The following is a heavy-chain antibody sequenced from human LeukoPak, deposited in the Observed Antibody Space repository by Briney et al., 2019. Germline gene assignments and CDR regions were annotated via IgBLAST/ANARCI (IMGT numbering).Heavy chain of an antibody. Sequence: SETLSLTCTVSGGSISSYYWSWIRQPPGKGLEWIGYIYYSGSTNYNPSLKSRVTISVDTSKNQFSLKLSSVTAADTAVYYCARGLKDIVVVPAAKGDWFDPWGQGTLVTVSS. D-gene: IGHD2-2*01. J-gene: IGHJ5*02. CDR1: GGSISSYY. CDR3: ARGLKDIVVVPAAKGDWFDP. V-gene: IGHV4-59*08. CDR2: IYYSGST.